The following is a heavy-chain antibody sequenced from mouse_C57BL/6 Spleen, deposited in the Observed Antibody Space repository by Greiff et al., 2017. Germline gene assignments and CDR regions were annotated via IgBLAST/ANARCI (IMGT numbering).Heavy chain of an antibody. Sequence: VQLQQSGAELVKPGASVKLSCTASGFNIKDYYMHWVKQRTEQGLEWIGRIDPEDGETKYAPKFQGKATITADKSSNTAYLQLSSLTSEDTAVNYCARSLLLRYPDFDYWGQGTTLTVSS. CDR1: GFNIKDYY. CDR3: ARSLLLRYPDFDY. J-gene: IGHJ2*01. D-gene: IGHD1-1*01. CDR2: IDPEDGET. V-gene: IGHV14-2*01.